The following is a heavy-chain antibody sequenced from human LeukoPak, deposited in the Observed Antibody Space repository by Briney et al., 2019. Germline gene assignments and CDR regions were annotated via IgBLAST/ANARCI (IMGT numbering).Heavy chain of an antibody. CDR1: GFIFSSYS. J-gene: IGHJ4*02. CDR3: ARDLGGYSYG. V-gene: IGHV3-21*01. D-gene: IGHD5-12*01. Sequence: GGSLRLSCAASGFIFSSYSMNWVRQAPGKGLEWVSSISTSSYTYYADSVKGRFTISRDNAKDSLYLQMNSLRAEDTAVYYCARDLGGYSYGWGQGTLVTVSS. CDR2: ISTSSYT.